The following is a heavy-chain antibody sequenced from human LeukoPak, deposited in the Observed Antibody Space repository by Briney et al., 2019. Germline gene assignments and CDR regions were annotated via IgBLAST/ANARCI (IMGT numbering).Heavy chain of an antibody. Sequence: PGGSLRLSCAASGFTFSDYYMSWIRQAPGKGLEWVSYISSSGSTIYYADSVKGRFTISRDDAKNSLYLQMNSLRAEDTAVYYCARGEYQLLHSFDYWGQGTLVTASS. D-gene: IGHD2-2*01. J-gene: IGHJ4*02. CDR2: ISSSGSTI. CDR3: ARGEYQLLHSFDY. CDR1: GFTFSDYY. V-gene: IGHV3-11*01.